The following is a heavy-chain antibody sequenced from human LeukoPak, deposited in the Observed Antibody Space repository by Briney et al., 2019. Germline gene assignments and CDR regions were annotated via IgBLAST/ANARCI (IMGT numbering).Heavy chain of an antibody. Sequence: SQALSLTCPVSDGSISSGDYYWSWIRQPPGKGLEWIGNIYYSGSTYYNPSLKSRVTLSVDTSKNQFSQKLSSVTAADTAVYYCASETYGANYWGQGSLVTVSS. J-gene: IGHJ4*02. CDR3: ASETYGANY. D-gene: IGHD4-17*01. CDR1: DGSISSGDYY. CDR2: IYYSGST. V-gene: IGHV4-30-4*01.